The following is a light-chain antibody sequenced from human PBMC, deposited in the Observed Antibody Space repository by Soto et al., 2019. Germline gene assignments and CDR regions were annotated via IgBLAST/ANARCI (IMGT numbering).Light chain of an antibody. CDR1: QSVLDSSTNKNY. CDR2: WAS. V-gene: IGKV4-1*01. CDR3: QQCYTIPLT. Sequence: DIVMTQSPDCLAVSLGERATINCRSSQSVLDSSTNKNYFAWYQQKPGQPPRLLIYWASTRESGVPERFSGSGSGTDFTLTISSLQAEDVAVYYCQQCYTIPLTFGGGTRVEIK. J-gene: IGKJ4*01.